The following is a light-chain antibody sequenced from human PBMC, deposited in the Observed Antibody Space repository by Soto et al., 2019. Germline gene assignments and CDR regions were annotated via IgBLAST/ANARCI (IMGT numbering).Light chain of an antibody. J-gene: IGKJ1*01. CDR1: QSVSGN. CDR2: GAS. V-gene: IGKV3-15*01. Sequence: TQSPSALSGSVGDRVTITCRASQSVSGNLAWYQQKPGQAPRLLIYGASTRATGIPARFSGSGSGTEFTLTISSLQSEDFAVYYCQQYNNWPETFGQGTKVDIK. CDR3: QQYNNWPET.